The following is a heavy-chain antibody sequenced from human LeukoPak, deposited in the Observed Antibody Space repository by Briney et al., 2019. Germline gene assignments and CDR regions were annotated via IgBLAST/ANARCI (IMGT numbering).Heavy chain of an antibody. CDR3: ARYPKVGAPRGAFDI. CDR2: ISYDGSNK. CDR1: GFTFSSYA. J-gene: IGHJ3*02. Sequence: GGSLRLSCAASGFTFSSYAMHWVRQAPGKGLEWVAVISYDGSNKYYADSVKGRFTISRGNAKNTLYLQMNSLRDEDTAVYYCARYPKVGAPRGAFDIWGQGTMVTVSS. V-gene: IGHV3-30-3*01. D-gene: IGHD1-26*01.